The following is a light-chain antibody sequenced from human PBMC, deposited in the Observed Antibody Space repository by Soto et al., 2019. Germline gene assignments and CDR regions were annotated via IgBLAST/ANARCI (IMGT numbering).Light chain of an antibody. Sequence: AIQLTQSPSSLSASVGDRVTITCRASQGISSALAWYQQKPGKAPKLLLYDASSLESGVPSRFSGSGSGTDFTLTLSSLQPEDFATYYCQQFNSYPTFGQGTRLEI. J-gene: IGKJ5*01. CDR2: DAS. CDR1: QGISSA. V-gene: IGKV1-13*02. CDR3: QQFNSYPT.